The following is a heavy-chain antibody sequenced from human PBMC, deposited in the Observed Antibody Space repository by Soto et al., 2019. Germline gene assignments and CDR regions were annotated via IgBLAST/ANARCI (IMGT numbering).Heavy chain of an antibody. CDR3: ARGIAVAGFRRDWFGP. D-gene: IGHD6-13*01. J-gene: IGHJ5*02. Sequence: PSETLSLTCSVSGGSVSSGNYYWNWLRQPPGKGLEWIGNMHYSGSTNYNPSLKSRVSISIDTSKNQFSLKLNSVNATDTAVYYCARGIAVAGFRRDWFGPWGQGTLVTVSS. V-gene: IGHV4-61*01. CDR1: GGSVSSGNYY. CDR2: MHYSGST.